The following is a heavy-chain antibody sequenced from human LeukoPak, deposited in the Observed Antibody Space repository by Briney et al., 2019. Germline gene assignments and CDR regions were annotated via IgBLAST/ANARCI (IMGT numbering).Heavy chain of an antibody. Sequence: PGESLRLSCAAAGFTFSSYGMHWVRQAPGKGLEWVAFIRYDGSNKYYADSVKGRFTISRDNSKNTLYLQMNSLRAEDTAVYYCATTRTFDFCSDYWGQGTLVTVSS. D-gene: IGHD3-3*01. J-gene: IGHJ4*02. CDR2: IRYDGSNK. V-gene: IGHV3-30*02. CDR1: GFTFSSYG. CDR3: ATTRTFDFCSDY.